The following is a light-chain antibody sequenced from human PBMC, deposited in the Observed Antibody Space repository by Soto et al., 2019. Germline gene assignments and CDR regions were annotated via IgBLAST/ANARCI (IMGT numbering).Light chain of an antibody. Sequence: QAVVTQPPSASGTPGQRVTISCSGGISNIESNYVYWYQQFPGAAPKLLIYRNNQRPSGVPDRFSASTFGTAASLAISGLPSEDEAYYYCTSWDDSLNGPLFGGGTQLTVL. CDR1: ISNIESNY. CDR2: RNN. V-gene: IGLV1-47*01. CDR3: TSWDDSLNGPL. J-gene: IGLJ3*02.